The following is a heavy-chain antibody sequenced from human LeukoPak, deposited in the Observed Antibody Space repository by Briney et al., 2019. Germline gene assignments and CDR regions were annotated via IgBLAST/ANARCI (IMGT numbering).Heavy chain of an antibody. CDR2: IYYSGST. D-gene: IGHD2-15*01. V-gene: IGHV4-59*01. Sequence: SSETLSLTCTVSGVSISSYYWSWIRQPPGKGLEWIGYIYYSGSTNYNPSLKSRVTILVDTSKNQFSLKLSSVTAADTAVYYCARERYCSGGSCYWGGRKAIDYWGQGTLVTVSS. CDR1: GVSISSYY. CDR3: ARERYCSGGSCYWGGRKAIDY. J-gene: IGHJ4*02.